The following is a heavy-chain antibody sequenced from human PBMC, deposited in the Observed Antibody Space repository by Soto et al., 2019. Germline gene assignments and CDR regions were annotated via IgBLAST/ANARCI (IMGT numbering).Heavy chain of an antibody. V-gene: IGHV1-69*13. CDR2: IIPIFGTA. CDR1: GGTLSSYA. D-gene: IGHD6-13*01. CDR3: ARAAGSTNWFDP. J-gene: IGHJ5*02. Sequence: SVKVSCKASGGTLSSYAISWVLQAPGQGLEWMGGIIPIFGTANYAQKFQGRVTITADESTSTAYMELRSLRSDDTAVYYCARAAGSTNWFDPWGQGTLVTVSS.